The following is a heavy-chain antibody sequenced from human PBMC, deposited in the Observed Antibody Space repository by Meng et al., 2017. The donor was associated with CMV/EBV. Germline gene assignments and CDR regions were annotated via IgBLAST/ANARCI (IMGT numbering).Heavy chain of an antibody. V-gene: IGHV3-21*01. CDR1: GFTFSSYS. J-gene: IGHJ4*02. D-gene: IGHD6-19*01. CDR2: ISSSSSYI. CDR3: ARDSAEVTIAVAGRVSFDY. Sequence: GESLKISCAASGFTFSSYSMNWVRRAPGKGLEWVSSISSSSSYIYYADSVKGRFTISRDNAKNSLYLQMNSLRAEDTAVYYCARDSAEVTIAVAGRVSFDYWGQGTLVTVSS.